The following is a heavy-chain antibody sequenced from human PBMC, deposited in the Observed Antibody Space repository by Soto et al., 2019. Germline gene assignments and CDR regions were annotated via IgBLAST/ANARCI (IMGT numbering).Heavy chain of an antibody. CDR1: GFTFSSYS. D-gene: IGHD4-17*01. CDR2: ISSSRSPI. V-gene: IGHV3-48*02. J-gene: IGHJ6*02. CDR3: ARGVYGDNWALKRLDV. Sequence: EVQLVESGGDLVQPGGSLRLSCAASGFTFSSYSMNWVRQPPGKGLEWVSYISSSRSPIFYADSVKGRFTISRDTAKNSLYLQMNSLRDEDTAVYYCARGVYGDNWALKRLDVWGQGTTVTVSS.